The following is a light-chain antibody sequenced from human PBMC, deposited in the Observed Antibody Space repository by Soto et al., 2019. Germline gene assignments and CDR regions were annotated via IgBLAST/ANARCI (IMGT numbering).Light chain of an antibody. CDR1: QGISSY. CDR2: AAS. Sequence: AIRMTQSPSSLSASTGDRVTITCRASQGISSYLAWYQQKVGKAPKFLIYAASTLQSGVPSRFSGSGSGTDFTLTISCLQSEDFATYYCQQYYSYPFTFGGGTKVEIK. CDR3: QQYYSYPFT. J-gene: IGKJ4*01. V-gene: IGKV1-8*01.